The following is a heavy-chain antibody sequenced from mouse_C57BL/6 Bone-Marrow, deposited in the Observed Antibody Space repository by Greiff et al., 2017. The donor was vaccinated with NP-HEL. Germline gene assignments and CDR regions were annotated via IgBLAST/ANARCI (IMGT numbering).Heavy chain of an antibody. CDR2: IHPSDSDT. CDR3: AIKITTVVDADY. J-gene: IGHJ2*01. D-gene: IGHD1-1*01. CDR1: GYTFTSYW. Sequence: QVHVKQPGAELVKPGASVKVSCKASGYTFTSYWMHWVKQRPGQGLEWIGRIHPSDSDTNYNQKFKGKATLTVDKSSSTAYMQLSSLTSEDSAVYYCAIKITTVVDADYWGQGTTLTVSS. V-gene: IGHV1-74*01.